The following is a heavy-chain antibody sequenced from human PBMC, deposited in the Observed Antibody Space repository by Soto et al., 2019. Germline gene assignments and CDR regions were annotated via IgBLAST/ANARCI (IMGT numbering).Heavy chain of an antibody. V-gene: IGHV3-49*03. CDR1: GFTFGDYA. Sequence: PGGSLRLSCTASGFTFGDYAMSWFRQAPGKGLEWVGFIRSKAYGGTTEYAASVKGRFTISRDDSKSIAYLQMNSLKTEDTAVYYCTREGYSSGWLSFDYWGQGTLVTVSS. J-gene: IGHJ4*02. CDR3: TREGYSSGWLSFDY. CDR2: IRSKAYGGTT. D-gene: IGHD6-19*01.